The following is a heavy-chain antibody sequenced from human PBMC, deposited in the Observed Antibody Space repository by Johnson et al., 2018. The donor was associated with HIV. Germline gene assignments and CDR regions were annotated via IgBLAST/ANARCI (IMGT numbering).Heavy chain of an antibody. CDR1: GFSFSNYA. V-gene: IGHV3-30-3*01. J-gene: IGHJ3*02. CDR3: AREVDYAVNTQHLDAFDI. CDR2: ISNDGNSK. D-gene: IGHD4-17*01. Sequence: QVQLVESGGGVVQPGRSLRLSCAASGFSFSNYAMHWVRQAPGKGLEWVAVISNDGNSKYYPGSVKGRFTISRDNAKDTLYLQLNSLTAEDTAVYYCAREVDYAVNTQHLDAFDIWGQGTMVTVSS.